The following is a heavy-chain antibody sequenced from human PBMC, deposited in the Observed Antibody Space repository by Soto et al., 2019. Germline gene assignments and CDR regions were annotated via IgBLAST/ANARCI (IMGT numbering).Heavy chain of an antibody. Sequence: EASVQISSASSGATFGNSAVACVGQAPGQGREWMGGIIPIFPTQDCAQQFQERVTITADESTSTAYMELTSLKTEDTAVYDGTREPWHAMDGWGQGTTATVCS. J-gene: IGHJ6*02. CDR3: TREPWHAMDG. D-gene: IGHD5-12*01. V-gene: IGHV1-69*13. CDR1: GATFGNSA. CDR2: IIPIFPTQ.